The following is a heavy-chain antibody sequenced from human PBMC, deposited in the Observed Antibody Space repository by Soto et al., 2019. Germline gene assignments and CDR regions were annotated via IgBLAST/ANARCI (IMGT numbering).Heavy chain of an antibody. J-gene: IGHJ6*02. D-gene: IGHD3-10*01. Sequence: SETLSLTCTVSGGSISSGDFHWTWIRQPPGKGLEWIGYFYHSGSTYYNPSLKSRVTISVDTSKNQFSLKLSSVTAADTAVYYCARGMVRGVISYYYYGLDVWGQGTTVTVSS. CDR3: ARGMVRGVISYYYYGLDV. CDR1: GGSISSGDFH. V-gene: IGHV4-30-4*01. CDR2: FYHSGST.